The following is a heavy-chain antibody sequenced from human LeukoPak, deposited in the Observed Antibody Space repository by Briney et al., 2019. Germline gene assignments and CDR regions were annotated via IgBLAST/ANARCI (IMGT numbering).Heavy chain of an antibody. CDR3: ARDYSSSWYAPRSSYYFDY. V-gene: IGHV4-34*01. Sequence: SETLSLTCGVSGGSFSGYYWNGIRQSPGKGLEWIGEISQSGSTNYNASLRSRLTMSIDTSKNQISLRMNSVTAADTAVYYCARDYSSSWYAPRSSYYFDYWGQGTLVTVSS. D-gene: IGHD6-13*01. CDR1: GGSFSGYY. CDR2: ISQSGST. J-gene: IGHJ4*02.